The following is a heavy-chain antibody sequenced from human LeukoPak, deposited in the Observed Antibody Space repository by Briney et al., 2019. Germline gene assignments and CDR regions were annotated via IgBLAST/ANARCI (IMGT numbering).Heavy chain of an antibody. CDR2: FYTGGST. J-gene: IGHJ6*02. CDR3: ARDALDSSGWFYHGMDV. CDR1: GGSISSYY. V-gene: IGHV4-4*07. D-gene: IGHD6-19*01. Sequence: SETLPLTCTVSGGSISSYYWNWIRQSAGRGLEWIGRFYTGGSTNYNPSLKSRVTMSVDTSKNQFSLKLTSVIAADTAVYYCARDALDSSGWFYHGMDVWGQGTTVTVSS.